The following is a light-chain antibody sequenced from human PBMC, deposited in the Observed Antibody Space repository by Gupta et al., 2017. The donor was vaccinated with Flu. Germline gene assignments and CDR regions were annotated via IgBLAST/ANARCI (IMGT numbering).Light chain of an antibody. CDR2: ENS. CDR1: SSNIENNY. Sequence: QSVLTQPPSVSAVPGQKVTISCSGSSSNIENNYVSWYQQLPGTAPKLLIYENSKRPSGIPDRFSGSKSDTSATLGITGLQTGDEADYYCGTWDSSLSAWVFGGGTKLTVL. J-gene: IGLJ3*02. CDR3: GTWDSSLSAWV. V-gene: IGLV1-51*01.